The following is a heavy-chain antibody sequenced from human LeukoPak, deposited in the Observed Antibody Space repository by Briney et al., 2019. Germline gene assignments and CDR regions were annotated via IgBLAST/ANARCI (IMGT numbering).Heavy chain of an antibody. CDR2: IYSGGST. Sequence: GGSLRLSCAASGFTVSSNYMSWVRQAPGKGLEWVSVIYSGGSTYYADSVKGRFTISRDNAKNSLYLQMNSLRAEDTAVYYCARDQFTGGARGRYCSSTSCYGPRDAFDIWGQGTMVTVSS. CDR1: GFTVSSNY. D-gene: IGHD2-2*01. CDR3: ARDQFTGGARGRYCSSTSCYGPRDAFDI. J-gene: IGHJ3*02. V-gene: IGHV3-53*01.